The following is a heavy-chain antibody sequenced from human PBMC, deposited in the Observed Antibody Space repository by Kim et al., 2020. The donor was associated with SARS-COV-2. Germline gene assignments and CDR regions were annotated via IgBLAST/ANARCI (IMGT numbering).Heavy chain of an antibody. J-gene: IGHJ3*02. V-gene: IGHV4-34*12. D-gene: IGHD2-2*01. CDR2: AFDSGST. Sequence: SETLSLTCAVSGGPFSGYYWTWIRQPPGGGLEWIGEAFDSGSTKYKPSLKSRLTISVDTSKNVFSLKVSYVTAADTATYYCARHMRRAFDIWGQGTIVTVSS. CDR3: ARHMRRAFDI. CDR1: GGPFSGYY.